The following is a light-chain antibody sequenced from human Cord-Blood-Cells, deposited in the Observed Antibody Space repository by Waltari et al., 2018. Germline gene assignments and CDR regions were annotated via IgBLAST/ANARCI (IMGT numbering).Light chain of an antibody. J-gene: IGKJ2*03. CDR2: GAS. CDR3: QQYGSSPS. Sequence: DIVLTQSPGTLSLSPGERATLSCRASQSVSSSYLAWYQQKPGQAPRLLIYGASSRATGIPDRFSGRGSGTDFTLTISRLEPEDFAVYYCQQYGSSPSFGQGTKLEIK. V-gene: IGKV3-20*01. CDR1: QSVSSSY.